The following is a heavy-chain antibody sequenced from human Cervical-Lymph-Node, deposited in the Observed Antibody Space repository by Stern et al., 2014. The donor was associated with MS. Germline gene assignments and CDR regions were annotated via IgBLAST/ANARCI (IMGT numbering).Heavy chain of an antibody. Sequence: VQLVESGGGVVQPGRSLRLSCAASGFTLSSNAVHWVRQAPGKGLAWVAVISYDVSNYYYADSVKGRFTISRDNSKNTVYLQMNSLRPEDTAVYYCARVGGYCSSTSCYPDYWGQGTLVTVSS. CDR3: ARVGGYCSSTSCYPDY. D-gene: IGHD2-2*01. J-gene: IGHJ4*02. V-gene: IGHV3-30-3*01. CDR1: GFTLSSNA. CDR2: ISYDVSNY.